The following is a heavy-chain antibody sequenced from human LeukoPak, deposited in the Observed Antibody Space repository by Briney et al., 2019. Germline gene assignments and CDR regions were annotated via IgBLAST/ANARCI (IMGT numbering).Heavy chain of an antibody. D-gene: IGHD5-18*01. J-gene: IGHJ4*02. Sequence: PSETLSLTCNVSGDSISSDYWSWIRQPPGKGLEWIGHIYYSGSTNYNPSLKSRVTISVDTSKNQFSLKLSSVAAADTAVYYCARGEFGYSYGYSLDYWGQGTLVTVSS. CDR3: ARGEFGYSYGYSLDY. V-gene: IGHV4-59*12. CDR2: IYYSGST. CDR1: GDSISSDY.